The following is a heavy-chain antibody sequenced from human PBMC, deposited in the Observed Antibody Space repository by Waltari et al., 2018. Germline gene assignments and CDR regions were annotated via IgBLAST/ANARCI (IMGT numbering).Heavy chain of an antibody. J-gene: IGHJ3*02. D-gene: IGHD3-22*01. CDR2: FDRSKT. V-gene: IGHV4-38-2*01. CDR1: GYSVSSGYN. CDR3: AIHGYYYGSSGYYFEGFDI. Sequence: QVKVEESGPGLVRPSETLSLTCAVSGYSVSSGYNWGWIRQPPGKGLGWIGTFDRSKTYYNASLKSRVTISVDTSKNQFSLKLTSVTAADTAVYYCAIHGYYYGSSGYYFEGFDIWGQGTMVTVSS.